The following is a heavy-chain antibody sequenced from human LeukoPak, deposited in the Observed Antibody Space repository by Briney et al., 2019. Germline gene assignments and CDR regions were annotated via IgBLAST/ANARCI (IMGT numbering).Heavy chain of an antibody. J-gene: IGHJ4*02. CDR1: GFTFSNAW. Sequence: GGSLRLSCAASGFTFSNAWMSWVRQAPGKGLEWVGRIKSKTDGGTTDYAAPVKGRFTISRDDSKNTLYLQMNSLKTEDTAVYYCTTLYDYVWGSYRSLKYYFDYWGQGTLVTVSS. CDR3: TTLYDYVWGSYRSLKYYFDY. V-gene: IGHV3-15*01. CDR2: IKSKTDGGTT. D-gene: IGHD3-16*02.